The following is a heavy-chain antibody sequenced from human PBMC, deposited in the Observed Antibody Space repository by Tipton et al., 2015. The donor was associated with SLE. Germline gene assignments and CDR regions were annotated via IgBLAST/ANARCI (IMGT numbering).Heavy chain of an antibody. Sequence: SLRLSCAASGFTFSSYAMHWVRQAPGMGLEWVAVISYAGTNKYHAGSVKGRFTISRNNSKNTLDLQMNGLRAEDTAVYYCARGLTSSNALFYFDYWGQGTLVTVSS. CDR2: ISYAGTNK. CDR1: GFTFSSYA. V-gene: IGHV3-30*04. CDR3: ARGLTSSNALFYFDY. D-gene: IGHD4-11*01. J-gene: IGHJ4*02.